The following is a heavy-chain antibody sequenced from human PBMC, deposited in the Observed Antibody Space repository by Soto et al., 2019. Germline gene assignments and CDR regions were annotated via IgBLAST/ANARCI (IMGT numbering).Heavy chain of an antibody. J-gene: IGHJ5*02. D-gene: IGHD6-13*01. CDR2: ISAYNGDT. Sequence: QVQLVQSGAEVKKPGASVKVSCKASGYTFTSYRISWVRQAPGQGLEWMGWISAYNGDTNYAQKLQGRVTMTTDTSTSTAYMELRSLRSDDTAVYYCATAEPRIAALFNWFDPWGQGTLVTVSS. CDR1: GYTFTSYR. V-gene: IGHV1-18*01. CDR3: ATAEPRIAALFNWFDP.